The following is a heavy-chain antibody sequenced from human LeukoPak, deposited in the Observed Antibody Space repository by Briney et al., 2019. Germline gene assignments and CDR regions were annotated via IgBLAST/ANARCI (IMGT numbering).Heavy chain of an antibody. Sequence: GRSLRLSCAASGFTFSSYAMHWVSQAPAKGLAGVAVISYDGSNKYYADSVKGRFTISRDNSKNTLYLQMNSLRAEDTAVYYCARGPTADYDFWSGFQHWGQGTLATVSS. CDR1: GFTFSSYA. CDR2: ISYDGSNK. CDR3: ARGPTADYDFWSGFQH. D-gene: IGHD3-3*01. V-gene: IGHV3-30*01. J-gene: IGHJ1*01.